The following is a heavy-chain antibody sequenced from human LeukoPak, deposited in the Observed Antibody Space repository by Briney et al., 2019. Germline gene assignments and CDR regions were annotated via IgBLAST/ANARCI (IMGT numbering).Heavy chain of an antibody. Sequence: GGSLRLSCSASGFTFNTYAIHWVRQAPGKGLEHVSAIGTFGGVTYYADSVKGRFTISRDSSKNTLFLQMNGLRAEDTALYSCAKDLAPFSSGWYAFDYWGRGILVTVSS. D-gene: IGHD6-13*01. CDR1: GFTFNTYA. CDR2: IGTFGGVT. CDR3: AKDLAPFSSGWYAFDY. V-gene: IGHV3-64*04. J-gene: IGHJ4*02.